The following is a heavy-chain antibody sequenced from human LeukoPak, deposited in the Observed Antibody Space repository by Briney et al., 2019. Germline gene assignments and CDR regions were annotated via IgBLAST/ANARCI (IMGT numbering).Heavy chain of an antibody. CDR1: GFTFDDYA. V-gene: IGHV3-9*01. J-gene: IGHJ4*02. CDR2: ISWNSGSI. Sequence: GRSLRLSCAASGFTFDDYAMHWVRQAPGKGLEWVSGISWNSGSIGYAGSVKGRFTISRDNAKNSLYLQMNSLRAEDTAFYYCAKDSSSSWYRDFDYWGQGTLVTVSS. D-gene: IGHD6-13*01. CDR3: AKDSSSSWYRDFDY.